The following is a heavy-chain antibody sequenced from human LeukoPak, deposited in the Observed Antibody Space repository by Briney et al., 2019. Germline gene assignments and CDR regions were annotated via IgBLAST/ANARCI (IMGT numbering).Heavy chain of an antibody. D-gene: IGHD3-9*01. V-gene: IGHV3-21*01. CDR3: ARGHYDVLAASYKWTPDY. J-gene: IGHJ4*02. Sequence: GGSLRLSCAASGFTFNTFNMNWVRQAPGKGLKWVSSITSGGDYIYYADSVKGRFTTSRDNAKNSLSLQLNSLRVEDTAVYYCARGHYDVLAASYKWTPDYWGQGTLVTVSS. CDR2: ITSGGDYI. CDR1: GFTFNTFN.